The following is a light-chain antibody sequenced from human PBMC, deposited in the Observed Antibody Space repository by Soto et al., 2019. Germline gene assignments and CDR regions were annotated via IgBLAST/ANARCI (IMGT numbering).Light chain of an antibody. V-gene: IGKV3-15*01. Sequence: IVLTQSPGTLSVSPGERVILSCRASQTLRNKLAWYQQKPGQAPRLLIYGGFTRATGIPARFSGSGSGTAFTITITRLQSEDFAIYYCQKHNAWPLTFGPGTKLDLK. CDR3: QKHNAWPLT. CDR1: QTLRNK. CDR2: GGF. J-gene: IGKJ3*01.